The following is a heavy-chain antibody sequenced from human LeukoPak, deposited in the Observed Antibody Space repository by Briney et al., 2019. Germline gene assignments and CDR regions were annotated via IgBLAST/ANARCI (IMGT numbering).Heavy chain of an antibody. D-gene: IGHD3-10*01. J-gene: IGHJ6*03. Sequence: PSETLSLTCTVSGGSISSYYWSWIRQPPGKGLEWIGYIYYSGSTNYNPSLKSRVTMSVHTSKNQLSLKLSSVTAADTAVYYCAREEGYGSGRRENYYYYYMDVWGKGTTVTISS. CDR2: IYYSGST. CDR1: GGSISSYY. V-gene: IGHV4-59*01. CDR3: AREEGYGSGRRENYYYYYMDV.